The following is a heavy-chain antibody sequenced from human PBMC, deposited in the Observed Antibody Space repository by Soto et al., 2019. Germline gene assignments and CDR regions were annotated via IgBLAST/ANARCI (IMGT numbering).Heavy chain of an antibody. CDR2: IIPIFGTA. D-gene: IGHD2-2*01. CDR1: GGTFSSYA. V-gene: IGHV1-69*13. Sequence: SVNGSCQAAGGTFSSYAISWVRQAPGQGLEWMGGIIPIFGTANYAQKFQGRVTITADESTSTAYMELSSLRSEDTAVYYCARALVPASSIYYCYCDVMSFCGQG. J-gene: IGHJ6*02. CDR3: ARALVPASSIYYCYCDVMSF.